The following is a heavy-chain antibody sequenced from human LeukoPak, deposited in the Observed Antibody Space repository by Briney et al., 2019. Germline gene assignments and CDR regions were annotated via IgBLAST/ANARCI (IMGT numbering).Heavy chain of an antibody. CDR3: AREAVAGYYFDY. V-gene: IGHV4-34*01. CDR2: INHSGST. D-gene: IGHD6-19*01. J-gene: IGHJ4*02. Sequence: PSETLSLTCAVYGGSFSGYYWSWIRQPPGTGLEWIGEINHSGSTNYNPSLKSRVTISVDTSKNQFSLKLSSVTAADTAVYYCAREAVAGYYFDYWGQGTLVTVSS. CDR1: GGSFSGYY.